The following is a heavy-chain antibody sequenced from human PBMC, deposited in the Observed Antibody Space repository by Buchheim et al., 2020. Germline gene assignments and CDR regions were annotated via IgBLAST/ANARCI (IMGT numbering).Heavy chain of an antibody. CDR2: IYYSGST. J-gene: IGHJ4*02. Sequence: QLQLQESGPGLVKPSETLSLTCTVPGGSITSSSYYWGWIRQPPGKGLEWIGSIYYSGSTYYNPSLKSRVTISVHTSKNQFSLRLSSVTAADTAVYYCARVGYDILTGYQGGDFDSWGQGTL. D-gene: IGHD3-9*01. CDR3: ARVGYDILTGYQGGDFDS. CDR1: GGSITSSSYY. V-gene: IGHV4-39*07.